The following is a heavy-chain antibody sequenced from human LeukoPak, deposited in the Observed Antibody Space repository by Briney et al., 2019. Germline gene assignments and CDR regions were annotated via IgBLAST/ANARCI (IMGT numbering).Heavy chain of an antibody. CDR2: ISSSGSTI. CDR1: GFTFSSYE. V-gene: IGHV3-48*03. D-gene: IGHD3-22*01. Sequence: GGSLRLSCAASGFTFSSYEMNWVRQAPGKGLEWVSYISSSGSTIYYADSVKGRFTISRDNAKNSLYLQMNSLRAEDTAVYYCAELGITMIVCVWGKETTCTISS. CDR3: AELGITMIVCV. J-gene: IGHJ6*04.